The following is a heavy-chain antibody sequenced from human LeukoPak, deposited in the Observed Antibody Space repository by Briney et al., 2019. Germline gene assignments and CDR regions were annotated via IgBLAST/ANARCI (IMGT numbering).Heavy chain of an antibody. D-gene: IGHD6-13*01. CDR1: GFTFSSYA. V-gene: IGHV3-30*04. CDR2: ISYDESNK. CDR3: ARDTDSSSWYYFDY. J-gene: IGHJ4*02. Sequence: GGSLRLSCAASGFTFSSYAMHWVRQAPGKGLEWVAVISYDESNKYYADSVKGRFTISRDNSKNTLYLQMNSLRAEDTAVYYCARDTDSSSWYYFDYWGRGTLVTVSS.